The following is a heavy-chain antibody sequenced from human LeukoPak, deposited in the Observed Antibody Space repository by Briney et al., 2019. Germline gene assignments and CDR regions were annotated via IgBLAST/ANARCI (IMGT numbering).Heavy chain of an antibody. CDR2: ISAYNGNT. CDR3: ARDGIAAAGNWGGMDV. D-gene: IGHD6-13*01. CDR1: GYTFTSYG. J-gene: IGHJ6*02. V-gene: IGHV1-18*01. Sequence: GASVKVSCKASGYTFTSYGISWVRRAPGQGLEWMGWISAYNGNTNYAQKLQGRVTMTTDTSTSTAYMELRSLRSDDTAVYYCARDGIAAAGNWGGMDVWGQGTTVTVSS.